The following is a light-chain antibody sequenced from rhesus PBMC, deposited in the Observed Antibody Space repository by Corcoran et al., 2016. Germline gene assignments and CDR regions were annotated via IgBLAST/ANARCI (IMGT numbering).Light chain of an antibody. CDR3: QHYYDNPIT. Sequence: DIQMTQSPSALSASVGDRVTISCRASQNIYSNLAWYQQKPGKAPKLLIYASSSWQTGIPSRFSGSGSGTVFTLTISSLQPEDSAAYYCQHYYDNPITFGPGTKLDIK. CDR2: ASS. CDR1: QNIYSN. J-gene: IGKJ3*01. V-gene: IGKV1S12*01.